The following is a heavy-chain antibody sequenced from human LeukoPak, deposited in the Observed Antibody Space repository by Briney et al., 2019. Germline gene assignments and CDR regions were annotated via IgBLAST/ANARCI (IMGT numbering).Heavy chain of an antibody. CDR1: GYTFTSYD. CDR2: MNPNSGNT. J-gene: IGHJ5*02. Sequence: ASVKVSCKASGYTFTSYDINWVRQATGQGLEWMGWMNPNSGNTGYAQKFQGRVTMTRNTSISTAYMELSSLRSEDTAVHYCARGRIQLWSRDRFDPWGQGTLVTVSS. V-gene: IGHV1-8*01. CDR3: ARGRIQLWSRDRFDP. D-gene: IGHD5-18*01.